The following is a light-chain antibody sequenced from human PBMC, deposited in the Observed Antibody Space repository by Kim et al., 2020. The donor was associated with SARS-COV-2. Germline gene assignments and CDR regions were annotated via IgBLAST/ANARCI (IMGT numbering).Light chain of an antibody. CDR3: AAWDDSLNGWV. CDR1: SSNIGSHA. CDR2: DSD. J-gene: IGLJ3*02. V-gene: IGLV1-44*01. Sequence: QSVLTQPPSASGTPGQRVDISCSGSSSNIGSHAINWYQQLPGTAPNLLIYDSDQRASGVPERLSASNSGTSASLAISGLQSEDEADYYCAAWDDSLNGWVFGGGTQLTVL.